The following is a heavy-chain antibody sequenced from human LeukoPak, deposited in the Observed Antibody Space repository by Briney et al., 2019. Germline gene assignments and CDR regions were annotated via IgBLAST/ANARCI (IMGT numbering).Heavy chain of an antibody. CDR3: ARAFSDYVWGSYRSDAFDI. Sequence: PSETLSLTCAVYGGSFSGYYWNWIRQPPGKGLEWIGEINHSGSTNYNPSLKSRVTISVDTSKNQLSLKLSSVTAADTAVYYCARAFSDYVWGSYRSDAFDIWGQGTMVTVSS. D-gene: IGHD3-16*02. J-gene: IGHJ3*02. V-gene: IGHV4-34*01. CDR2: INHSGST. CDR1: GGSFSGYY.